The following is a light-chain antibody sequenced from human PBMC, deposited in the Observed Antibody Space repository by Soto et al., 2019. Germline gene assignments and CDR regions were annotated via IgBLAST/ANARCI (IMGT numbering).Light chain of an antibody. V-gene: IGKV3-15*01. Sequence: EIVLTQSPGTLSLSPGERATLSCRASQSVSSIYLAWYQQTPGQAPRLLIYGASTRATGIPARFSGSGSGTEFTLTISSLQSEDFAVYYCQQYNNWPPITFGQGTRLEIK. CDR2: GAS. CDR3: QQYNNWPPIT. J-gene: IGKJ5*01. CDR1: QSVSSIY.